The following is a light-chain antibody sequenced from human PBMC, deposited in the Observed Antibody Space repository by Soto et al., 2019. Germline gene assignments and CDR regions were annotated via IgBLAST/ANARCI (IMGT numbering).Light chain of an antibody. CDR1: QSVRSY. CDR3: HQRTNWPRT. Sequence: EIVLTQSPATPSLSPGERATLSCRASQSVRSYLAWYQQRPGQAPRLLIYDASKRATGVPGRFSGSGSGTDFTLTITSLEPEDFAVYYCHQRTNWPRTFGQGTKVDIK. J-gene: IGKJ1*01. V-gene: IGKV3-11*01. CDR2: DAS.